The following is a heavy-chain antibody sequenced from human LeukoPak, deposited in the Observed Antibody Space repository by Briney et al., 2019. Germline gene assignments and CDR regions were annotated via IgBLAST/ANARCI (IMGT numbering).Heavy chain of an antibody. CDR2: ISRSGSTK. V-gene: IGHV3-11*04. Sequence: GGSLRLSCAASGFTFSDYNMRWIRQAPGKGLEWVSSISRSGSTKYYADSVKGRFTISRDNAKNSLFLQMNSLRAEDTAVYYCARGYSSRGAFDIWGQGTMVTVSS. CDR3: ARGYSSRGAFDI. CDR1: GFTFSDYN. D-gene: IGHD2-15*01. J-gene: IGHJ3*02.